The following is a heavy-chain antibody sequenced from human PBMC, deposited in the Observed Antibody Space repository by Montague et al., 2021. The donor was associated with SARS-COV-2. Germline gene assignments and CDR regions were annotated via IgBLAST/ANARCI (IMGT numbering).Heavy chain of an antibody. CDR3: AREGQIGWYDPWYYYGMDV. J-gene: IGHJ6*02. CDR2: IYSGGST. CDR1: GFTVSSNY. V-gene: IGHV3-53*04. Sequence: SLRLSCAASGFTVSSNYMSWVRQAPGKGLEWVSVIYSGGSTYYADSVKGRFTISRHNSKNTLYLQMNSLRAEDTAVYYCAREGQIGWYDPWYYYGMDVWGQGTTVTVS. D-gene: IGHD6-19*01.